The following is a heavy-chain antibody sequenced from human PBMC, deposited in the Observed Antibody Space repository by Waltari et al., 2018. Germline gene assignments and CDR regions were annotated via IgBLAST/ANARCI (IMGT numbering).Heavy chain of an antibody. CDR3: ARNLGYCSGGSCYQHWYFDL. D-gene: IGHD2-15*01. CDR1: CGSFSGYY. V-gene: IGHV4-34*01. Sequence: QVQLQQWGAGLLKPSETLALTCAVYCGSFSGYYWKWIRPPPGKGLEWIGEINHSGSTNYNPSLKSRVTISVDTYKNQFSLKLSSVTAADTAVYYCARNLGYCSGGSCYQHWYFDLWGRGTLVTVSS. J-gene: IGHJ2*01. CDR2: INHSGST.